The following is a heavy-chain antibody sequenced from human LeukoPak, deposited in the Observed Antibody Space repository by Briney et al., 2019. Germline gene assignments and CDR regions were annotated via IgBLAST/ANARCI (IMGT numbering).Heavy chain of an antibody. CDR3: AKDKGPAAILLGWFDP. J-gene: IGHJ5*02. CDR2: ISGSGGST. Sequence: GGSLRLSCAASGFTFSSYAMSWVRQAPGKGLEWVSAISGSGGSTYYADSVKGRFAISRDNSKNTLYLQMNSLRAEDTAVYYCAKDKGPAAILLGWFDPWGQGTLVTVSS. CDR1: GFTFSSYA. D-gene: IGHD2-2*02. V-gene: IGHV3-23*01.